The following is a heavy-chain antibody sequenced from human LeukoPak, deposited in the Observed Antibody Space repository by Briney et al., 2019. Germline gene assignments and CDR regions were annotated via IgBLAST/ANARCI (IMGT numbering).Heavy chain of an antibody. D-gene: IGHD6-19*01. V-gene: IGHV1-2*02. J-gene: IGHJ3*02. Sequence: ASVKVSCKASGCTFNGYYLHWVRQAPGQGLEWMGWVNPNSGATTYAQKFQGRVTMTRDTSISTAYMELSRLRSDDTAVYFCARVRIPVAGDAFDIWGQGTMVTVSS. CDR2: VNPNSGAT. CDR1: GCTFNGYY. CDR3: ARVRIPVAGDAFDI.